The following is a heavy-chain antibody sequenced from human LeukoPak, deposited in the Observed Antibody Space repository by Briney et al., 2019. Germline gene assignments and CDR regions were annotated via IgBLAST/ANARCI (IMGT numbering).Heavy chain of an antibody. CDR2: VKQDGSER. V-gene: IGHV3-7*01. CDR1: GFTFSNYW. D-gene: IGHD5-18*01. CDR3: ARVPVDSNMVSHIDY. Sequence: GGSLRLSCAASGFTFSNYWMAWVRQPPGKGLEWVANVKQDGSERYYVESVKGRLTISRDNAKNSLYLQTNSLRAEDTAVYYCARVPVDSNMVSHIDYWGQGTLVTVSS. J-gene: IGHJ4*02.